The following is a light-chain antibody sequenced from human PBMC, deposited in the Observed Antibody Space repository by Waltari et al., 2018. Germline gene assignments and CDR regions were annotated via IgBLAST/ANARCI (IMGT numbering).Light chain of an antibody. J-gene: IGKJ4*01. CDR3: QQYYSTPLT. CDR1: QSFLYRSNNRNY. Sequence: DIVMTQSPDSLAVSLGERATINRNSSQSFLYRSNNRNYLAWYKQKPGQPPKLLIYWASTRETGVPDRFSGSGSGTDFTLTISSLQAEDVAVYYCQQYYSTPLTFGGGTKVEIK. V-gene: IGKV4-1*01. CDR2: WAS.